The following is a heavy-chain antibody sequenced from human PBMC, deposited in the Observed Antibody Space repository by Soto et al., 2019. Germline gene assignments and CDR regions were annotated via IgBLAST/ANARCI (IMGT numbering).Heavy chain of an antibody. CDR1: GFTFSSYG. J-gene: IGHJ4*02. D-gene: IGHD2-8*01. CDR3: AKVKDIVPTEYYFDY. CDR2: ISYDGSNK. V-gene: IGHV3-30*18. Sequence: PGGSLRLSCAASGFTFSSYGMHWVRQAPGKGLEWVAVISYDGSNKYYADSVKGRFTISRDNSKNTLYLQMNSLRAEDTAVYYCAKVKDIVPTEYYFDYWGQGTLVTVSS.